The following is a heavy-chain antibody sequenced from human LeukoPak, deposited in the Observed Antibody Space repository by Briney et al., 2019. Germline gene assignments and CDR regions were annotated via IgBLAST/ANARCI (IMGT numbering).Heavy chain of an antibody. CDR2: IHSDGRST. J-gene: IGHJ5*01. Sequence: GGSLRLSCAASGFTFSSYWMHWVRQAPGKGLVWVSRIHSDGRSTDYADSVKGRFTISRDNAKNTLNLQMNSLRAEDTAVYYCARDFFVSGESFFGSWGQGTLVTVSS. D-gene: IGHD3-10*01. V-gene: IGHV3-74*01. CDR3: ARDFFVSGESFFGS. CDR1: GFTFSSYW.